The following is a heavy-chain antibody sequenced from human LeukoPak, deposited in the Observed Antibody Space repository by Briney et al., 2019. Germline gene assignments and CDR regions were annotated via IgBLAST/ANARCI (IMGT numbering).Heavy chain of an antibody. V-gene: IGHV3-74*01. CDR3: AREKGAFDI. J-gene: IGHJ3*02. Sequence: GGSLRLSCAASGFTFSIYWMHWVRQAPGKGLVWVSRINSDESGTSYADFVKGRFTISRDNAKNTLYLQMNSLRAEDTAVYYCAREKGAFDIWGQGTMVTVSS. CDR1: GFTFSIYW. CDR2: INSDESGT.